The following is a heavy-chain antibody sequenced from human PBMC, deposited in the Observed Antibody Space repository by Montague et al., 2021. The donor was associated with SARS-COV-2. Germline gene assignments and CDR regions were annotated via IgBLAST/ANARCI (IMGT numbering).Heavy chain of an antibody. CDR2: TYYRSKWYN. V-gene: IGHV6-1*01. CDR1: GDSVADNRAI. CDR3: SRLKYGMDV. J-gene: IGHJ6*02. Sequence: CAISGDSVADNRAISSWLRHSPSTDLQLVGRTYYRSKWYNNYAVSVKSRISINPDTSKNQFSLQLNSLTPDDTAAYYCSRLKYGMDVWGQGTTVTVSS.